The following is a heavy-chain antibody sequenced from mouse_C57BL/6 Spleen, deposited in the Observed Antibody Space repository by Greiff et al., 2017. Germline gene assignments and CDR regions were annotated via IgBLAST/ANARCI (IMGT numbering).Heavy chain of an antibody. V-gene: IGHV2-6-1*01. CDR2: IWSDGST. J-gene: IGHJ4*01. CDR3: ARHRYSKGGYYAMDY. CDR1: GFSLTSYG. D-gene: IGHD2-5*01. Sequence: QVQLKESGPGLVAPSQSLSITCTVSGFSLTSYGVHWVRQPPGKGLEWLVVIWSDGSTTYNSALKSRLSISKDNSKSQVFLKMNSLQTEDTAMYYCARHRYSKGGYYAMDYWGQGTSVTVSS.